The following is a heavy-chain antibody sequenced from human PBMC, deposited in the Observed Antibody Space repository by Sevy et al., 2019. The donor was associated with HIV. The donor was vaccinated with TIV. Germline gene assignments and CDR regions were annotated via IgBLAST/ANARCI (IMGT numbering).Heavy chain of an antibody. J-gene: IGHJ5*02. Sequence: GGSLRLSCVASGFTFSNYDMNWVRQAPGKGLEWVSKISSSDSTTYYADSLKGRFTISGDNAKKSLYLQMNNLSAEDTALYYCVRNGGAYDAGFDPWGQGTLVTVSS. D-gene: IGHD3-22*01. CDR1: GFTFSNYD. CDR3: VRNGGAYDAGFDP. CDR2: ISSSDSTT. V-gene: IGHV3-48*03.